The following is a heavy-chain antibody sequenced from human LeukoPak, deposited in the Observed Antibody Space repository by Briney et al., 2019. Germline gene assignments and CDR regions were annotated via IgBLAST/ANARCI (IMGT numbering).Heavy chain of an antibody. Sequence: PGGPLRLSLEPPGFPFSSYSMNWSPRAPGKGLEWFSYFSSSSSTIYYADSVKGRFTISRDNAKNSLYLQMNSLRAEDTAVYYCARDEVPAGGVVPAKHDYWGQGTLVTVSS. CDR3: ARDEVPAGGVVPAKHDY. D-gene: IGHD2-2*01. J-gene: IGHJ4*02. V-gene: IGHV3-48*01. CDR1: GFPFSSYS. CDR2: FSSSSSTI.